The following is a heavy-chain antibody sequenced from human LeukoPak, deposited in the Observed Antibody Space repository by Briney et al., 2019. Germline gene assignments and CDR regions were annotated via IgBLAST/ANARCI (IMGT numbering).Heavy chain of an antibody. CDR1: GVSVSSGSYY. CDR2: IYYSGST. Sequence: SETLSLTCTVSGVSVSSGSYYWSWIRQPPGKGLEWIGYIYYSGSTNYNPSLKSRVTISVDTSKNQFSLKLSSVTAADTAVYYCARSWLGDFWSGYYLFDYWGQGTLVTVSS. D-gene: IGHD3-3*01. V-gene: IGHV4-61*01. CDR3: ARSWLGDFWSGYYLFDY. J-gene: IGHJ4*02.